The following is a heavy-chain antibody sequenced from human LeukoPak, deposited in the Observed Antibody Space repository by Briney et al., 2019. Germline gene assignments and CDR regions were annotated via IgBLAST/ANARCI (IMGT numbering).Heavy chain of an antibody. D-gene: IGHD3-10*01. Sequence: GGSLRLSCAASGFTFSNHDLHWVRQAPGKGLEWVAVISYDGSNKNYADSVKGRFTISRDNSKNTLYLQLNCLRTEDTAIYYCARKAFASGNYHWFDPWGQGTLVTVSS. CDR1: GFTFSNHD. CDR3: ARKAFASGNYHWFDP. V-gene: IGHV3-30*03. CDR2: ISYDGSNK. J-gene: IGHJ5*02.